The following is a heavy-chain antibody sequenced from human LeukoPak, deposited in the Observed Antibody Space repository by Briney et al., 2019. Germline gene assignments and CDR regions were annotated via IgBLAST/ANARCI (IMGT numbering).Heavy chain of an antibody. J-gene: IGHJ4*02. CDR1: GFTFTNAW. CDR2: IEGKTEGGTT. CDR3: TTVHYDILTGYWLD. D-gene: IGHD3-9*01. V-gene: IGHV3-15*04. Sequence: GGSLRLSCAASGFTFTNAWMSWVRQAPGKGLEWVGRIEGKTEGGTTDYAAPVKGRFTISRDDSKNTLYLQMNSLKTEDTAVYYCTTVHYDILTGYWLDWGQGTLVTVSS.